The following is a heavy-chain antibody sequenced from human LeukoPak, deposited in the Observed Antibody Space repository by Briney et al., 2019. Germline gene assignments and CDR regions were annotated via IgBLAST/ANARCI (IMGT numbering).Heavy chain of an antibody. Sequence: PGGSLRLSCAASGFTFSNYAMSWVRQAPGKGLEWVAVISYDGSNKYYADSVKGRFTISRDNSKNTLYLQMNSLRAEDTAVYYCARGPSAYDFWSGRKYYFDYWGQGTLVTVSS. CDR3: ARGPSAYDFWSGRKYYFDY. CDR2: ISYDGSNK. J-gene: IGHJ4*02. D-gene: IGHD3-3*01. CDR1: GFTFSNYA. V-gene: IGHV3-30-3*01.